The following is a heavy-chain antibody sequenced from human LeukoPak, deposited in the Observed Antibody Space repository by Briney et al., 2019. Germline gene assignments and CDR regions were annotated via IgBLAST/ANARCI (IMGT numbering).Heavy chain of an antibody. J-gene: IGHJ4*02. Sequence: HPGGSLRLSCAASGFTFSSYAMNWARQAPGKGLEWVSAISGSGASTYYADSVKGRFTISRDNSKNTLYLQMNSLRAEDTAIYYRAKAALRYQLLSSLDYWGQGTLVTVSS. CDR1: GFTFSSYA. CDR3: AKAALRYQLLSSLDY. D-gene: IGHD2-2*01. V-gene: IGHV3-23*01. CDR2: ISGSGAST.